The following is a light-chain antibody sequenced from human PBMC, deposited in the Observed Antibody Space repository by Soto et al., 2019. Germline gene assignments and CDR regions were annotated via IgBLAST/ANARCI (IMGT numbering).Light chain of an antibody. CDR3: QQRSNWGFT. J-gene: IGKJ3*01. CDR1: QSVSSY. Sequence: EIVLTQSPATLSLSPGERATLSCRASQSVSSYLAWYQQKPGQAPRLLIYDASNRATGIPARFSGSGSGTDFTLTISSLEPEDFAVDYCQQRSNWGFTFGPGTKVDIK. CDR2: DAS. V-gene: IGKV3-11*01.